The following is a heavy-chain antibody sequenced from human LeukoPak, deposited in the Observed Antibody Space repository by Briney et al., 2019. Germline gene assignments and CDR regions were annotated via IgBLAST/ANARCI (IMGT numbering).Heavy chain of an antibody. D-gene: IGHD6-19*01. CDR1: GDSVSSNSAA. Sequence: SQTLSLTCSISGDSVSSNSAAWNWIRQSPSRGLEWLGGTYYRSKWYNDYAVSVKSRITINPDTSKNQFSLQLNSVTPEDTAVYYCARDMWQQWLANWFDPWGQGTLVTVSS. CDR2: TYYRSKWYN. J-gene: IGHJ5*02. CDR3: ARDMWQQWLANWFDP. V-gene: IGHV6-1*01.